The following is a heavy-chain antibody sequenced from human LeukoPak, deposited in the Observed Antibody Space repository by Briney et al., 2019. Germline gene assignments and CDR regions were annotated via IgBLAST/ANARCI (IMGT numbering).Heavy chain of an antibody. Sequence: GGSLRLSCAASGFTVSSNYMAWVRQAPGKGLELVSVIYHDGRTYYADSVQGRFPISRDNSKNTLYLQMNSLRAEDTAVYYCARAPGFGEFFMGFDYWGQGTLVTVSS. D-gene: IGHD3-10*01. CDR1: GFTVSSNY. J-gene: IGHJ4*02. CDR3: ARAPGFGEFFMGFDY. V-gene: IGHV3-53*01. CDR2: IYHDGRT.